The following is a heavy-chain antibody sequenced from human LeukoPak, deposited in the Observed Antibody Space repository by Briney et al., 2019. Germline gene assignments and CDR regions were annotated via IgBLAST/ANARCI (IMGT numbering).Heavy chain of an antibody. D-gene: IGHD3-22*01. CDR1: GGSFSGYY. CDR2: INHSGST. J-gene: IGHJ6*02. Sequence: SEALSLTCADYGGSFSGYYWSWIRQPPGKGLEWIGEINHSGSTNYNPFLKSRVTISVDTSKNQFSLKLSSVTAADTAVYYCASPEYYYDSSGYYNYYYYGMDVWGQGTTVTVSS. CDR3: ASPEYYYDSSGYYNYYYYGMDV. V-gene: IGHV4-34*01.